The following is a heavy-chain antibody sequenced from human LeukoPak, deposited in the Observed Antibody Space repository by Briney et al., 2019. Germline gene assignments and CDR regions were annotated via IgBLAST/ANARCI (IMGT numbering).Heavy chain of an antibody. Sequence: ASETLSLTCTVSGGSISSYYWSWIRQPPGKGLEWIGYIYYSGSTNYNPSLKSRVTISVDTSKNQFSLKLSSVTAADTAVYYCARHRRYSGYDPFFDYWAREPWSPSPQ. CDR1: GGSISSYY. CDR3: ARHRRYSGYDPFFDY. J-gene: IGHJ4*02. D-gene: IGHD5-12*01. V-gene: IGHV4-59*08. CDR2: IYYSGST.